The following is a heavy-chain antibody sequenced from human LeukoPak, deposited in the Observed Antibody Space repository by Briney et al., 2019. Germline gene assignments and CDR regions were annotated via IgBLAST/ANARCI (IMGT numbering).Heavy chain of an antibody. Sequence: ASVKVSCKASGGTFSSYAISWVRQAPGQGLEWMGRIIPILGIANYAQKFQGRVTITADKSTSTAYMELSRLRSDDTAVYYCARDLGPLGYSYGFYWGQGTLVTVSS. CDR2: IIPILGIA. J-gene: IGHJ4*02. CDR1: GGTFSSYA. CDR3: ARDLGPLGYSYGFY. D-gene: IGHD5-18*01. V-gene: IGHV1-69*04.